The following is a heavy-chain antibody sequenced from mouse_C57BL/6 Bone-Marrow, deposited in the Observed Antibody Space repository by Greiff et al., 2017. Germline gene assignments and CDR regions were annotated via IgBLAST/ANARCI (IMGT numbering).Heavy chain of an antibody. V-gene: IGHV2-2*01. CDR2: IWSGGST. J-gene: IGHJ3*01. D-gene: IGHD1-1*02. Sequence: VTLVESGPGLVKPSQSLSITCTVSGFSLTSYGVHWVRQSPGKGLEWLGVIWSGGSTDYNAAFISRLSISKDNSKSQVFFKMNILQAYDTAIYYGARYLGVAFAYWGQGTLVTVSA. CDR1: GFSLTSYG. CDR3: ARYLGVAFAY.